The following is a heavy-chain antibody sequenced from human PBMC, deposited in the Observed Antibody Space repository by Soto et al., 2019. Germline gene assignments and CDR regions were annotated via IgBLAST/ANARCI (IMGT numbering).Heavy chain of an antibody. Sequence: TLSLTCAISGDSVSSNSAAWNWIRQSPSRGLEWLGRTYYRSKWYNDYAVSVKSRITINPDTSKNQFSLQLNSVTPEDTAVYFFVRAYCSGGSCWAWSNWFDPWGQGTLVTVSS. CDR1: GDSVSSNSAA. J-gene: IGHJ5*02. CDR3: VRAYCSGGSCWAWSNWFDP. V-gene: IGHV6-1*01. CDR2: TYYRSKWYN. D-gene: IGHD2-15*01.